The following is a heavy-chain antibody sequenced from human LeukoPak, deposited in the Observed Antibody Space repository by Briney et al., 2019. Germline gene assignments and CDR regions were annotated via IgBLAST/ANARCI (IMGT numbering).Heavy chain of an antibody. V-gene: IGHV4-61*01. CDR2: IYYSGNT. Sequence: SETLSLTCTVSGGSVSSGSYYWSWIRQPPGKGLEWIGYIYYSGNTNYNPSLKSRVTISVDTSKNQFSLKLNSVTAADTAVYYCARSSSYQPYYFDNWGQGTLVTVSS. CDR1: GGSVSSGSYY. D-gene: IGHD2-2*01. CDR3: ARSSSYQPYYFDN. J-gene: IGHJ4*02.